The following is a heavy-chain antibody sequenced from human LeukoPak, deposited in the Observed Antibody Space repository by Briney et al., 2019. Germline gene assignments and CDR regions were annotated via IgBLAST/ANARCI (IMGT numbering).Heavy chain of an antibody. V-gene: IGHV4-59*01. J-gene: IGHJ5*02. CDR3: TRGGGSAYRYNWFDP. D-gene: IGHD3-10*01. CDR1: GGSISSYY. Sequence: SETLSLTCTVTGGSISSYYWSWIRQPTGNGLEWIGYIYYSGTTNYNPSLKSRVTISVDTSKNQFSLKLSSVTAADTAVYYCTRGGGSAYRYNWFDPWGQGTLVTVSS. CDR2: IYYSGTT.